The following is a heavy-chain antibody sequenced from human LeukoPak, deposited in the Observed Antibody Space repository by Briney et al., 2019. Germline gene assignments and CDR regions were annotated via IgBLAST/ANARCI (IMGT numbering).Heavy chain of an antibody. Sequence: PGGSLRLSCAASGFTFSDHYMDWVRQAPGKGLEWVGRTRNKANSYTTECAASVKGRFTISRDDSKNSLYLQMNSLKTEDTAVYYCARGPYYDSSGYFDIWGQGTMVTVSS. CDR2: TRNKANSYTT. J-gene: IGHJ3*02. CDR3: ARGPYYDSSGYFDI. D-gene: IGHD3-22*01. CDR1: GFTFSDHY. V-gene: IGHV3-72*01.